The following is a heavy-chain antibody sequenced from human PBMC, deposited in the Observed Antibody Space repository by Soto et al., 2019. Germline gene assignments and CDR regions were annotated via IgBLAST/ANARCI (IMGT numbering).Heavy chain of an antibody. D-gene: IGHD1-1*01. CDR3: AKSGNNWSYYYYYMDV. J-gene: IGHJ6*03. CDR2: ISGSGGRT. CDR1: GFTFSSYA. Sequence: GGSLRLSCAASGFTFSSYAMSWVRQAPGSGLEWVSAISGSGGRTYYADSVKGRFTISRDESKNTLYLQMNSLRAEDTAVYYCAKSGNNWSYYYYYMDVWGKGNTVTVSS. V-gene: IGHV3-23*01.